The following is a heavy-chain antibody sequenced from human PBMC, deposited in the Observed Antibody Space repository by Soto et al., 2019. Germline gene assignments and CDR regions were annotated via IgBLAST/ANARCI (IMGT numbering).Heavy chain of an antibody. D-gene: IGHD4-17*01. CDR3: ARDMGSAMTTRVFDH. V-gene: IGHV4-30-4*01. CDR1: GGSVDSGNHY. Sequence: QVLVQESGPGLVKPSQTLTLSCTVSGGSVDSGNHYWNWIRQPPGKGLEWIGYIYYGESTYYNPSLKSRATISVDTSQSRFSLRRTSVTDADTAVYYCARDMGSAMTTRVFDHWGQGTLVTVSS. CDR2: IYYGEST. J-gene: IGHJ4*02.